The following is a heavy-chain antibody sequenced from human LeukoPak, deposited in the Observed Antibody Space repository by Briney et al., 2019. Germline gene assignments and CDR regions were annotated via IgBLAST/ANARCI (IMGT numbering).Heavy chain of an antibody. Sequence: GGCLRLSCAASGFTFSSYSMNWVRQAPGKGLEWVASITSSSSDIYYADSVKGRFTISRDNAKKSLFLQMNSLRAEDTAVYYCARELQTRYFDLRRAFDIWGQGTIVTVSA. V-gene: IGHV3-21*01. CDR3: ARELQTRYFDLRRAFDI. J-gene: IGHJ3*02. CDR2: ITSSSSDI. CDR1: GFTFSSYS. D-gene: IGHD3-9*01.